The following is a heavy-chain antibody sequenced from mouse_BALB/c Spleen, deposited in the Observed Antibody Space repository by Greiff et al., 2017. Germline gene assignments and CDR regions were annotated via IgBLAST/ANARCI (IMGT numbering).Heavy chain of an antibody. V-gene: IGHV1-5*01. D-gene: IGHD2-1*01. CDR3: TRPYGNYDAMDD. J-gene: IGHJ4*01. CDR1: GYSFTSYW. Sequence: VQLQQSGTVLARPGASVKMSCKASGYSFTSYWMHWVKQRPGQGLEWIGAIYPGNSDTSYNQKFKGKAKLTAVTSASTAYMELSSLTNEDSAVYYCTRPYGNYDAMDDWGQGTSVTVSS. CDR2: IYPGNSDT.